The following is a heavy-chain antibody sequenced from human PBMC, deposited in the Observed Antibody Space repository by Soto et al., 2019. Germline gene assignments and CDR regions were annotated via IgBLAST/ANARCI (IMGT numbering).Heavy chain of an antibody. D-gene: IGHD6-19*01. CDR1: GDSVSNNRAT. Sequence: SQTLSLTCAISGDSVSNNRATWNWIRQSPSGGLEWLGRTYYRSKWISDYAMSVKSRISINPDTSKNLISLHLNSVTPEDTAIYYCARAPTDFNSGFDFWGQGTRVTV. CDR3: ARAPTDFNSGFDF. V-gene: IGHV6-1*01. CDR2: TYYRSKWIS. J-gene: IGHJ4*02.